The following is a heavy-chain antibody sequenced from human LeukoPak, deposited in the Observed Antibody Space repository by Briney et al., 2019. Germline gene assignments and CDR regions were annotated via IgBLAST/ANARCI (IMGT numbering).Heavy chain of an antibody. CDR2: IHYSGNT. D-gene: IGHD3-10*01. V-gene: IGHV4-39*01. CDR3: ARHRTNNYGSGTPFDN. Sequence: GSLRLSCAASGFTFSSYAMSWIRQSPGKGLEWVGSIHYSGNTQYNPTLKSRLSTSVDTSRNQFSLKLTSVSVADTAVYYCARHRTNNYGSGTPFDNWGQGTLVTVSA. J-gene: IGHJ4*02. CDR1: GFTFSSYA.